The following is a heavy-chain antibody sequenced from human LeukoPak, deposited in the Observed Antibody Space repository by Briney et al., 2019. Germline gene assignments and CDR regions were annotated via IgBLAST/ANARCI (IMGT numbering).Heavy chain of an antibody. V-gene: IGHV4-61*02. Sequence: PSQTLSLTCTVSGGSISSGSYYWSWIRQPAGKGLEWIGRIYTSGSTNYNPSLKSRVTISVDTSKNQFSLKLSSVTAADTAVYYCARDRFMVRGPDDYSNYTWFDPWGQGTLVTVSS. J-gene: IGHJ5*02. D-gene: IGHD4-11*01. CDR3: ARDRFMVRGPDDYSNYTWFDP. CDR2: IYTSGST. CDR1: GGSISSGSYY.